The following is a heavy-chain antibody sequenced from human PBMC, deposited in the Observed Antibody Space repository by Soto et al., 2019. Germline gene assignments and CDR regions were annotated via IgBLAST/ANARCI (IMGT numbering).Heavy chain of an antibody. D-gene: IGHD3-16*01. V-gene: IGHV4-61*01. Sequence: PSEPLSLTCTVSGGSVSSGSYYWSWIRQPPGKGLEWLGYIYYSGTTHYNPSLKSRATISVDTSKKQFSLKLTSVTAADTAVYYCAREGTGDPTFFDYWGRGTLVTVSS. CDR2: IYYSGTT. CDR1: GGSVSSGSYY. CDR3: AREGTGDPTFFDY. J-gene: IGHJ4*02.